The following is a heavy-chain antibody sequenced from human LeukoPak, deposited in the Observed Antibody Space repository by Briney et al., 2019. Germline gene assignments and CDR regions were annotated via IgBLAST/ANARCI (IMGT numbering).Heavy chain of an antibody. Sequence: ASVTVSCTASRYPFTAYYMHWVRQAPGQGLEWMGWINPNSGGTNYAQKSQGRVTMTRDTSISTAYMELSRLRSDDTAVYYCARDYGYYYDSSGYSGYPDYWGQGTLVTVSS. CDR3: ARDYGYYYDSSGYSGYPDY. CDR1: RYPFTAYY. D-gene: IGHD3-22*01. CDR2: INPNSGGT. J-gene: IGHJ4*02. V-gene: IGHV1-2*02.